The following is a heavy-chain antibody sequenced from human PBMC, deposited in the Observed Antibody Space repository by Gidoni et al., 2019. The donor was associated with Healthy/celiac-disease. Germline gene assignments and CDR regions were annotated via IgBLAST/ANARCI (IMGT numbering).Heavy chain of an antibody. CDR1: GGSFSGYY. CDR3: AREVVPAANFDY. J-gene: IGHJ4*02. V-gene: IGHV4-34*01. CDR2: VNHSGST. D-gene: IGHD2-2*01. Sequence: QVQLQQWGAGLVKPSETQPLTCAVDGGSFSGYYWSWSGQPPGKGLEWIGEVNHSGSTNYNPSLMSRVTISVDTSKNQFSLKLSSVAAADSAVYYCAREVVPAANFDYWGQGTLVTVSS.